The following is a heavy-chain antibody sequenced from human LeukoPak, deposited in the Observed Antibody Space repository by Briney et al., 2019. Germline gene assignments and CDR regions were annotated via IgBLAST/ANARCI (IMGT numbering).Heavy chain of an antibody. J-gene: IGHJ4*02. V-gene: IGHV3-33*06. CDR3: AKELPVAAALDY. D-gene: IGHD6-25*01. Sequence: GGSLRLSCAASGFTFSSYGMHWVRQAPGKGLEWVAVMWYDGSNKYYADSVKGRFTISSDNSKNTLYLQMNSLIAEDTAVYYCAKELPVAAALDYWGQGTLVTVSS. CDR1: GFTFSSYG. CDR2: MWYDGSNK.